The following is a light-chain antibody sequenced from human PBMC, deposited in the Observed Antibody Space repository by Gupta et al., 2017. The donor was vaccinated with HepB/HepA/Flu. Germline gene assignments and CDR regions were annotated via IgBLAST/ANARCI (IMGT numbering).Light chain of an antibody. CDR1: SSDFGVYNY. J-gene: IGLJ3*02. V-gene: IGLV2-14*01. CDR3: SSYTTSTTPGV. Sequence: QSALTQTASVSGYPGQSLAIACTGTSSDFGVYNYVSWYQQHPANAPKLMVYYVSNRPAGISNRFSGSKSGNTASLTISGLQAEDEADYYCSSYTTSTTPGVFGGGTKLTVL. CDR2: YVS.